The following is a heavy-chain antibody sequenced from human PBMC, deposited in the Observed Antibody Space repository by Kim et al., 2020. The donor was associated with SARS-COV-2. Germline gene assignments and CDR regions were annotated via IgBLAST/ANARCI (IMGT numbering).Heavy chain of an antibody. V-gene: IGHV3-33*06. D-gene: IGHD3-10*01. CDR2: IWYDGSNK. J-gene: IGHJ4*02. CDR3: AKDRIWFRESMVGFDY. Sequence: GGSLRLSCAASGFTFSSYGMHWVRQAPGKGLEWVAVIWYDGSNKYYADSVKGRFTISRDNSKNTLYLQMNSLRAEDTAVYYCAKDRIWFRESMVGFDYWGQGTLVTVSS. CDR1: GFTFSSYG.